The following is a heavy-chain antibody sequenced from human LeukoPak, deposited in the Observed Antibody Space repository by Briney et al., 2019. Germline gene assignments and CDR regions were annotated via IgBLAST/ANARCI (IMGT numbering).Heavy chain of an antibody. CDR1: GGSISSSSYY. V-gene: IGHV4-31*03. CDR3: ARVRANLYYYDSSGLGDAFDI. CDR2: IYYSGST. Sequence: SETLSLTCTVSGGSISSSSYYWGWIRQHPGKGLEWIGYIYYSGSTYYNPSLKSRVTISVDTSKNQFSLKLSSVTAADTAVYYCARVRANLYYYDSSGLGDAFDIWGQGTMVTVSS. J-gene: IGHJ3*02. D-gene: IGHD3-22*01.